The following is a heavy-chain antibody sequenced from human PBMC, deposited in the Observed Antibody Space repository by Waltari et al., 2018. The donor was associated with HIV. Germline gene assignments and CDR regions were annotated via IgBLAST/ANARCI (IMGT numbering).Heavy chain of an antibody. J-gene: IGHJ6*02. Sequence: QVQLVQSGAEVKKPGASVKVSCKASGYTFTSYGISWVRQAPGHGLWWMGWISAYKGNTNYGQKLQGRVTMTTDTSTSTAYMELRSLRSDDTAVYYCARDSPPYGTTGTTGGYYGMDVWGQGTTVTVSS. CDR3: ARDSPPYGTTGTTGGYYGMDV. D-gene: IGHD1-1*01. CDR2: ISAYKGNT. V-gene: IGHV1-18*01. CDR1: GYTFTSYG.